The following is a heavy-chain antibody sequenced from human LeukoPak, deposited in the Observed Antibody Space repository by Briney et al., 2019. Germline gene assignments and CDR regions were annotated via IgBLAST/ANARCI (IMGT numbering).Heavy chain of an antibody. Sequence: GRSLRLSCAASGFTFSSYAMHWVRQAPGKGLEWVAVISYDGSNKYYADSVKGRFTISRDNSKNTLYLQMNSLRAEDTAVYYCARDGPYTAMAMYYFDYWGQGTLVTVSS. J-gene: IGHJ4*02. CDR2: ISYDGSNK. CDR3: ARDGPYTAMAMYYFDY. D-gene: IGHD5-18*01. V-gene: IGHV3-30*04. CDR1: GFTFSSYA.